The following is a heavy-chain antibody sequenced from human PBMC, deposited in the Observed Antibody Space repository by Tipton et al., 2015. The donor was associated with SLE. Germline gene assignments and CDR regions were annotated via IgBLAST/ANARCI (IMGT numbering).Heavy chain of an antibody. J-gene: IGHJ6*02. Sequence: TLSLTCTVSGGSISSSNYFWSWVRQLPGKGLEWISYIHYSGSAFYNPSLKSRVTISVDTSKNQLSLNLESVTAADTAVYYCARLVAARPGYYCGMDVWGQGTTVTVSS. V-gene: IGHV4-30-4*08. CDR2: IHYSGSA. D-gene: IGHD6-6*01. CDR1: GGSISSSNYF. CDR3: ARLVAARPGYYCGMDV.